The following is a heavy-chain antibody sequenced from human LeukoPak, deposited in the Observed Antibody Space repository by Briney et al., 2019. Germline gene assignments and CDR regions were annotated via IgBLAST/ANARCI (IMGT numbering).Heavy chain of an antibody. CDR3: ASRIAAAGTGRGYFDY. CDR1: GGSISSYY. CDR2: IYYSGST. J-gene: IGHJ4*02. Sequence: SETLSLTCTVSGGSISSYYWSWIRQPPGKGLVWIGYIYYSGSTNYNPSLKSRVTISVDTSKNQFSLKLSSVTAADTAVYYCASRIAAAGTGRGYFDYWGQGTLVTVSS. V-gene: IGHV4-59*01. D-gene: IGHD6-13*01.